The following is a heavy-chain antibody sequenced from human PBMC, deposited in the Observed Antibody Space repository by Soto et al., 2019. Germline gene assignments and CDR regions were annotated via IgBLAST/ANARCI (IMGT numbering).Heavy chain of an antibody. Sequence: PGGSLRLSCAASGFTFSSYGMHWVRQAPGKGLEWVAVISYDGSNKYYADSVKGRFTISRDNSKNTLYLQMNSLRAEDTAVYYCAKDYYDSSGYYYQLSYYFDYWGQGTLVTVSS. J-gene: IGHJ4*02. CDR2: ISYDGSNK. V-gene: IGHV3-30*18. CDR1: GFTFSSYG. CDR3: AKDYYDSSGYYYQLSYYFDY. D-gene: IGHD3-22*01.